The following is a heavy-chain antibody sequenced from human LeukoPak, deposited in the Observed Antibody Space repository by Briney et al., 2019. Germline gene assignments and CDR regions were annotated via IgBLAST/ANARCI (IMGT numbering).Heavy chain of an antibody. D-gene: IGHD4-17*01. CDR1: GFTFSSYG. V-gene: IGHV3-30*02. Sequence: PGGSLRLSXAASGFTFSSYGMHWVRQPPGKGLEWLAFIRYDGSNKYYADSVKGRFTISRDNSKNTLYLQMNSLRAEDTAVYYCANLSDGDYGGWGQGTLVTVSS. CDR3: ANLSDGDYGG. CDR2: IRYDGSNK. J-gene: IGHJ4*02.